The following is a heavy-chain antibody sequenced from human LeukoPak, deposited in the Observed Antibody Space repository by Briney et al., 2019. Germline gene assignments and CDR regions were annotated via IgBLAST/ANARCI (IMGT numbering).Heavy chain of an antibody. CDR2: IYYSGST. Sequence: PSETLSLTCTVSGGXISSSSYYWGWIRQPPGKGLEWIGSIYYSGSTYYNPSLKSRVTISVDTSKNQFSLKLSSVTAADTAVYYCARTAGVTRRFDPWGQGTLVTVSS. CDR3: ARTAGVTRRFDP. V-gene: IGHV4-39*01. J-gene: IGHJ5*02. D-gene: IGHD6-19*01. CDR1: GGXISSSSYY.